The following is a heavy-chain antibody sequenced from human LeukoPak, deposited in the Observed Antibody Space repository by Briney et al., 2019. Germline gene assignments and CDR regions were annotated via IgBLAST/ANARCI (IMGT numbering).Heavy chain of an antibody. D-gene: IGHD3-16*01. J-gene: IGHJ4*02. V-gene: IGHV3-30-3*01. CDR1: GFTFNTYP. Sequence: GGSLRLSCAASGFTFNTYPMHWVRQAPGKGLEWVAVISNDGNDKYSADSVKGRFTISRDNSKNTLYLQMNSLSTEDTAIYYCARGGDYVDYWGQGTLVTVSS. CDR2: ISNDGNDK. CDR3: ARGGDYVDY.